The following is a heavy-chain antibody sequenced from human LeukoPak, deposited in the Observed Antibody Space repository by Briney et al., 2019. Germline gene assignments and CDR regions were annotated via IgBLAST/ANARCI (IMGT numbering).Heavy chain of an antibody. Sequence: PGRSLRLSCAASGFTFSSYAIHWVRQAPGKGLEWVAVISYDGSNKYYADSVKGRFTISRDNSKNTLYLQMNSLRAEDTAVYYCARVDQYYYYMDVWGKGTTVTVSS. V-gene: IGHV3-30*04. J-gene: IGHJ6*03. D-gene: IGHD3/OR15-3a*01. CDR3: ARVDQYYYYMDV. CDR2: ISYDGSNK. CDR1: GFTFSSYA.